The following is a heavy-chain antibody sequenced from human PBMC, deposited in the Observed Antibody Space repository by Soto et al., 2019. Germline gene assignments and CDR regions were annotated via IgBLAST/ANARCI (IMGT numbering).Heavy chain of an antibody. J-gene: IGHJ4*01. Sequence: QVQLVESGGGVVQPGRSLRLSCAASGFTFSSYAMHWVRQAPGKGLEWVAVISYDGSNKYYADSVKGRFTISRDNSKNSLXLXRNSLRTGNKDVYYCAREALYYVIWMDYHIRYYFDYCGHGSLGSVSS. D-gene: IGHD3-3*01. CDR3: AREALYYVIWMDYHIRYYFDY. CDR1: GFTFSSYA. CDR2: ISYDGSNK. V-gene: IGHV3-30-3*01.